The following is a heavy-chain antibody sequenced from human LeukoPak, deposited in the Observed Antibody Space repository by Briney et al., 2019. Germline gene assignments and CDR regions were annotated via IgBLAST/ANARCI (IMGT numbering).Heavy chain of an antibody. CDR3: ARIFGGGSYFDY. CDR2: INHSGSS. V-gene: IGHV4-34*01. J-gene: IGHJ4*02. D-gene: IGHD3-9*01. CDR1: GGSFSGYY. Sequence: SETLSLTCAVYGGSFSGYYWSWIRQPPGKGLEWIGEINHSGSSNYNPSLKSRVTISVDTSKNQFSLKLSSVTAADTAVYYCARIFGGGSYFDYWGQGTLVTVSS.